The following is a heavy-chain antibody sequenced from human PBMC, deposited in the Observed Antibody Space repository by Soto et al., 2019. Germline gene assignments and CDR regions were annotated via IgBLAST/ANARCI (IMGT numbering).Heavy chain of an antibody. Sequence: SVACGTIINLCWSCIRQKTRKGLEWIGDIATSGSTNYNPSLKSRVTISADTSTNPSSLRLSSVTAADTAVYYCARDLWAAPGHYYYDYAIGIWGQGTTLTVYS. J-gene: IGHJ6*01. V-gene: IGHV4-59*11. CDR2: IATSGST. CDR3: ARDLWAAPGHYYYDYAIGI. CDR1: CGTIINLC. D-gene: IGHD1-26*01.